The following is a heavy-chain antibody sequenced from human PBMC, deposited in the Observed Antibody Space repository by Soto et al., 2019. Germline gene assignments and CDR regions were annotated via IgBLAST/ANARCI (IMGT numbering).Heavy chain of an antibody. J-gene: IGHJ6*02. CDR2: MYSGGST. D-gene: IGHD2-2*01. CDR1: GLTGSSNY. V-gene: IGHV3-66*01. Sequence: EVQLVESGGGLVQPGGSLRLSCAASGLTGSSNYMSWVRQAPGKGLEWVSVMYSGGSTYYADSVKGRFIISRDNYKNTLYLQMDSLRVEDTAVYYCARDSSLHQPLFYGMDVSGQGTTVTVSS. CDR3: ARDSSLHQPLFYGMDV.